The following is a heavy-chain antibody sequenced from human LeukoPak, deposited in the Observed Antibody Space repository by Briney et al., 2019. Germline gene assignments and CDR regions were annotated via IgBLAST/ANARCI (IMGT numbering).Heavy chain of an antibody. J-gene: IGHJ6*03. CDR2: IYYSGST. D-gene: IGHD2-2*01. CDR3: ASNIVVVPAATTPEDYYMDV. V-gene: IGHV4-61*01. Sequence: PSETLSLTCTVSGGSISNSSYYWSWIRQPPGKGLEWIGYIYYSGSTNYNPSLKSRVTISVDTSKNQFSLKLSSVTAADTAVYYCASNIVVVPAATTPEDYYMDVWGKGTTVTVSS. CDR1: GGSISNSSYY.